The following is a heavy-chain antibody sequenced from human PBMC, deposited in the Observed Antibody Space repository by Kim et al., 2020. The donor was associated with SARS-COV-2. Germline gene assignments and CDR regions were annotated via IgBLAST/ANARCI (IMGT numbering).Heavy chain of an antibody. D-gene: IGHD3-22*01. CDR3: ARDSSDYEYYGMDV. V-gene: IGHV3-21*01. J-gene: IGHJ6*02. Sequence: ADSVKGRFTISRDNAKNSLYLQMNSLRAEDTAVYYYARDSSDYEYYGMDVWGQGTTVTVSS.